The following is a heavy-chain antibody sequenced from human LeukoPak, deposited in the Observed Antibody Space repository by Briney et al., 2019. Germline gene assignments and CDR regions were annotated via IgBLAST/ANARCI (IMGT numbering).Heavy chain of an antibody. V-gene: IGHV1-8*01. CDR1: GYTFTSYD. D-gene: IGHD3-10*01. J-gene: IGHJ6*02. CDR2: MNPNSGNT. Sequence: GASVKVSCKASGYTFTSYDINWVRQGTGQGLEWMGWMNPNSGNTGYAQKVKGRVTITGNTSISTAYMELSSLRSEDTAVYYCASHYYGSGSQRGYYYYYYGMDVWGQGTTVTVSS. CDR3: ASHYYGSGSQRGYYYYYYGMDV.